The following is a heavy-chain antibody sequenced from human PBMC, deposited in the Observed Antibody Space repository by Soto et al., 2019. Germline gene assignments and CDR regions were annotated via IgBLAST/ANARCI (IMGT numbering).Heavy chain of an antibody. CDR2: ISSSSSYI. CDR3: ARVMTTVTTYYYGMDV. Sequence: PGGSLRLSCAASGFTFSSYSMNWVRQAPGKGLEWVSSISSSSSYIYYADSVKGRFTISRDNAKNSLYLQMNSLRAEDTAVYYCARVMTTVTTYYYGMDVWGQGTTVTVSS. D-gene: IGHD4-4*01. CDR1: GFTFSSYS. J-gene: IGHJ6*02. V-gene: IGHV3-21*01.